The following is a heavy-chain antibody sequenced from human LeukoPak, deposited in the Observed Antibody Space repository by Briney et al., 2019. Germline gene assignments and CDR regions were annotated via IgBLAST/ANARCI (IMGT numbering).Heavy chain of an antibody. J-gene: IGHJ4*02. CDR2: ISWNSGSI. D-gene: IGHD3-10*01. V-gene: IGHV3-9*01. CDR1: GFTFDDYA. CDR3: AKASITMVRGVPSTTGYFDY. Sequence: PGRSLRLSCAASGFTFDDYAMHWVRQAPGKGLEWVSDISWNSGSIGYADSVKGRFTISRDNAKNSLYLQMNSLRAEDTALYYCAKASITMVRGVPSTTGYFDYWGQGTLVTVSS.